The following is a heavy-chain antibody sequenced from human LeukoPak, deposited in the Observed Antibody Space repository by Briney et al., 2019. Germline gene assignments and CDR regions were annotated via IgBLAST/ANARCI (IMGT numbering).Heavy chain of an antibody. CDR1: GVTFSSYA. CDR2: IIPIFGTA. D-gene: IGHD4-11*01. CDR3: ARGDDYSNYVLGY. J-gene: IGHJ4*02. V-gene: IGHV1-69*05. Sequence: SVKVSCKASGVTFSSYAISWVRQAPGQGLEWMGRIIPIFGTANYTQKFQGRVTITTDESTSTAYMELSSLGSEDTAVYYCARGDDYSNYVLGYWGQGTLVSVSS.